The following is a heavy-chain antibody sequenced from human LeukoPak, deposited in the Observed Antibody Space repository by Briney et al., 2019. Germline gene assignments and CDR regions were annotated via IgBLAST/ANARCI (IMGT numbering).Heavy chain of an antibody. CDR2: ISAYSGHT. Sequence: ASVKVSCKASGYTVTTYGINWVRRAPGQGLEWMGWISAYSGHTKYAQRLQGRVTMTTDTSTNTAYMQLTSLRSDDTAVYYCARDVSTVTTRGDYYYYMDVWGKGTTVTVSS. D-gene: IGHD4-17*01. J-gene: IGHJ6*03. CDR3: ARDVSTVTTRGDYYYYMDV. V-gene: IGHV1-18*01. CDR1: GYTVTTYG.